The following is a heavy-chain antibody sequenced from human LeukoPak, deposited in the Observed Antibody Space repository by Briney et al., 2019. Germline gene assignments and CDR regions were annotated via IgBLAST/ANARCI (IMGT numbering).Heavy chain of an antibody. Sequence: GGSLRLSCAASGFTFSSYDMRWVRQAPGKGLEWVSSISGSGGTTYYADSVKGRFTISRDNSKNTLDLHMYGLRVEDTAVYYCAKDSALWGQGTLVTVSS. CDR2: ISGSGGTT. J-gene: IGHJ1*01. V-gene: IGHV3-23*01. D-gene: IGHD3-10*01. CDR1: GFTFSSYD. CDR3: AKDSAL.